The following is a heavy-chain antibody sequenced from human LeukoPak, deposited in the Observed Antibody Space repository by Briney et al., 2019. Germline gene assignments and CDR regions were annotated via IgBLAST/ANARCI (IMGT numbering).Heavy chain of an antibody. CDR1: GYTFTGYS. D-gene: IGHD3-10*01. CDR2: INPKTGTA. J-gene: IGHJ4*02. Sequence: ASVKVSCKASGYTFTGYSIYWVRQTPGQKLEWMGWINPKTGTANSAQKFQGRVTMTRDTSISTAYMELSRLRSDDTAVYYCARGLVGYYGSGSYYGYWGQGTLVTVSS. CDR3: ARGLVGYYGSGSYYGY. V-gene: IGHV1-2*02.